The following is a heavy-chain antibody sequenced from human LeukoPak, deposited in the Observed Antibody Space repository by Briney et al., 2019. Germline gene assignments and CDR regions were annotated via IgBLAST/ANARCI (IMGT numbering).Heavy chain of an antibody. Sequence: PGGSLRLSCAASGFTFSSYGMSWVRQAPGKGLEWVANIKEGGSEKYYVDSVKGRFTISRDNAKNSLYLQMNSLRAEDTAVYYCARDLYRIVVVPHYFDYWGQGTLVTVSS. CDR3: ARDLYRIVVVPHYFDY. CDR1: GFTFSSYG. V-gene: IGHV3-7*01. J-gene: IGHJ4*02. D-gene: IGHD3-22*01. CDR2: IKEGGSEK.